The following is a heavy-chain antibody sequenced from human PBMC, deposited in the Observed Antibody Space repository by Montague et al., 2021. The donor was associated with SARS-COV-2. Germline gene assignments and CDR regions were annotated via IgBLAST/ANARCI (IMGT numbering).Heavy chain of an antibody. CDR2: IGEDGSET. V-gene: IGHV3-7*01. CDR3: VSWGSGSP. CDR1: GFTFSRLW. Sequence: SLRLSCAASGFTFSRLWMSWIRQTAGKGLEWVANIGEDGSETYYVDSVKGRFTISRDNAEKSLYLQMNSLRPEDTAVYYCVSWGSGSPWGQGTLVTVSS. D-gene: IGHD3-10*01. J-gene: IGHJ5*02.